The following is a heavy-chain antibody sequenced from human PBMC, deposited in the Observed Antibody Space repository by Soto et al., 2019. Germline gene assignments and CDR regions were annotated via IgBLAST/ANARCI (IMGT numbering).Heavy chain of an antibody. CDR2: IGPSDSYT. Sequence: GESLKISCKGSGYSFTSYWISWVRQMPGKGLEWMGRIGPSDSYTNYSPSFQGHVTISADKSISTAYLQWSSLKASDTAMYYCARHASAGYSSSSGRGYYYGMDVWGQGTTVTVSS. CDR3: ARHASAGYSSSSGRGYYYGMDV. J-gene: IGHJ6*02. V-gene: IGHV5-10-1*01. CDR1: GYSFTSYW. D-gene: IGHD6-6*01.